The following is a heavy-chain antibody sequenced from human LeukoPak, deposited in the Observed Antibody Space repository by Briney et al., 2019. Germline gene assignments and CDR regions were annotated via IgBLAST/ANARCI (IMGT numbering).Heavy chain of an antibody. J-gene: IGHJ4*02. CDR2: IYYSGST. V-gene: IGHV4-59*01. D-gene: IGHD4-17*01. CDR1: GGSISSYY. Sequence: PSETLSLTCTVSGGSISSYYWSWIRQPPGKGLEWIGYIYYSGSTNYNPSLKSRVTISVDTSKNQFSLKLSSVTAADTAVYYCASSDYGDYLGYWGQGTLVTVSS. CDR3: ASSDYGDYLGY.